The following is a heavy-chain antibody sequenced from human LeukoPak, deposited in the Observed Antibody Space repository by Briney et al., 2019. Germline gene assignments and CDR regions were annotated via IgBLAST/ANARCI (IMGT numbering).Heavy chain of an antibody. CDR3: AKAEGAWESLPIDH. CDR2: IIWNSGTI. J-gene: IGHJ4*02. D-gene: IGHD1-26*01. V-gene: IGHV3-9*01. CDR1: GFTFDDYA. Sequence: PGGSLRLSCAASGFTFDDYAMHWVRQAPGKGLEWVSGIIWNSGTIVYADSVEGRFTISRDNAKNSLYLQMNSLRAEDTAFYYCAKAEGAWESLPIDHWGQGTLVTVSS.